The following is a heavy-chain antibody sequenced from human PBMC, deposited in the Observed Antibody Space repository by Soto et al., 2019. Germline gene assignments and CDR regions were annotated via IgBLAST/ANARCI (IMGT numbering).Heavy chain of an antibody. CDR1: GGSISSGGYS. D-gene: IGHD4-17*01. CDR3: ARAATTVTTLDY. CDR2: IYHSGST. V-gene: IGHV4-30-2*01. Sequence: PSETLSLTCAVSGGSISSGGYSWSWIRQPPGKGLEWIGYIYHSGSTYYNPSLKSRVTISVDGSKNQFSLKLSSVTAADTSVYYCARAATTVTTLDYWGQGTLVTSPQ. J-gene: IGHJ4*02.